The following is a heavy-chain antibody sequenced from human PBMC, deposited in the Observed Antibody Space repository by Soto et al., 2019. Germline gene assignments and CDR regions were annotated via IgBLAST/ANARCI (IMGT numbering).Heavy chain of an antibody. V-gene: IGHV3-23*01. D-gene: IGHD3-10*01. CDR1: GFTFSSYA. J-gene: IGHJ3*02. CDR3: SKELLWFGKLFSAFDI. CDR2: ISGSGGST. Sequence: GGSLRLSCAASGFTFSSYAMSWVRQAPGKGLEWALAISGSGGSTYYADSVKGRFTISRDNSKNTLYLQMNSLRAEDTAVYYCSKELLWFGKLFSAFDIWGKGTMVTFSS.